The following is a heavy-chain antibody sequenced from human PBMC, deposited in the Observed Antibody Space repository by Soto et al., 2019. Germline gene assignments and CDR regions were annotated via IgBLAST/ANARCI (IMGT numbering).Heavy chain of an antibody. CDR3: AKVHDYVALPGPDAFDI. V-gene: IGHV3-23*01. Sequence: PWGSLRLSCAASGFTFSSYAMSWVRQAPGKGLEWVSAISGSGGSTYYADSVKGRFTISRDNSKNTLYLQMNSLRAEDTAVYYCAKVHDYVALPGPDAFDIWGQGTMVTVSS. CDR1: GFTFSSYA. J-gene: IGHJ3*02. D-gene: IGHD4-17*01. CDR2: ISGSGGST.